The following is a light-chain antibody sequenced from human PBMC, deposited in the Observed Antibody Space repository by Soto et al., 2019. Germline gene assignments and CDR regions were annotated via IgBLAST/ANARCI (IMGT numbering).Light chain of an antibody. CDR3: QQSFSTPRT. Sequence: DIQMTQSPSSLSAYVVDRVTITCRASQTITSYLNWYQQKPGKAPKLLIYAASTLQSGVPSRFSGSGSGTDFSLTISSLQPEDFATYYCQQSFSTPRTFGQGTRWIS. CDR1: QTITSY. V-gene: IGKV1-39*01. J-gene: IGKJ1*01. CDR2: AAS.